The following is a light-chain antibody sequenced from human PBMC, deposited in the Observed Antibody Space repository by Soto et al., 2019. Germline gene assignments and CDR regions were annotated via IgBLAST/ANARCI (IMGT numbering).Light chain of an antibody. J-gene: IGLJ3*02. CDR2: EVS. CDR1: SGDVVHYNY. V-gene: IGLV2-14*01. CDR3: TSYTTSRIWV. Sequence: QSALTQPASVSGSPGQSITISCTGSSGDVVHYNYVSWYQQHPGKAPKLMIYEVSNRPSGVSNRFSGSKSGNTASLIISGLQAEDEADYYCTSYTTSRIWVFGGGTKLTVL.